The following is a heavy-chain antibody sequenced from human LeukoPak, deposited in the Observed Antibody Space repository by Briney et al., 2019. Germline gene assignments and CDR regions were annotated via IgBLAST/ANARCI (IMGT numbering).Heavy chain of an antibody. D-gene: IGHD6-13*01. CDR2: INPNSGGT. V-gene: IGHV1-2*02. Sequence: VASVKVSCKASGYTFTGYYMHWVRQAPGQGLEWMGWINPNSGGTNYAQKFQGRVTMTRDTSISTAYMELSRLRAEDTALYYCAKDKGPKIAAPSDYWGQGTLVTVSS. J-gene: IGHJ4*02. CDR3: AKDKGPKIAAPSDY. CDR1: GYTFTGYY.